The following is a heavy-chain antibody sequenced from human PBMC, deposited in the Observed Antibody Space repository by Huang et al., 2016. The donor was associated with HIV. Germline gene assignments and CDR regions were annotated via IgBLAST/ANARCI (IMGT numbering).Heavy chain of an antibody. CDR2: ISYDGSNK. CDR3: AKDGADEEWDIDY. J-gene: IGHJ4*02. CDR1: GFGFSTYG. Sequence: VQLVESGGGVVQPGRSLRLACAASGFGFSTYGLHWVRQDPGKGLEWVAGISYDGSNKYYAHSVKGRFTISRDTSENKVYLQMNSLRHEDTAVYYCAKDGADEEWDIDYWGQGTLVTVSS. V-gene: IGHV3-30*18. D-gene: IGHD1-26*01.